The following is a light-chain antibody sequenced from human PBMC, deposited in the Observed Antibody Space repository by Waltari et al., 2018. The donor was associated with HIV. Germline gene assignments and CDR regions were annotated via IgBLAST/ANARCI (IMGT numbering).Light chain of an antibody. CDR2: EVN. J-gene: IGLJ2*01. V-gene: IGLV2-8*01. CDR3: SSYAGSNNVV. Sequence: QSALTQPPSASGSPGQSVTISCSGTSSDVGDYDFVSWYQQHPGKVPNLILYEVNKRPSGVPDRFSGSKSGHTASLTVSGLQADDEADYYCSSYAGSNNVVFGGGTKLTVL. CDR1: SSDVGDYDF.